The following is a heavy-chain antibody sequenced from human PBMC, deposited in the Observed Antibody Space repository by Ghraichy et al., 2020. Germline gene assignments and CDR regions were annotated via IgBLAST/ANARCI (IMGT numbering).Heavy chain of an antibody. CDR1: GYSFTSYW. CDR3: ARLDWNYGGWDYYYGMDV. CDR2: IYPGDSDT. J-gene: IGHJ6*02. V-gene: IGHV5-51*01. D-gene: IGHD1-7*01. Sequence: GESLNISCKGSGYSFTSYWIGWVRQMPGKGLEWMGIIYPGDSDTRYSPSFQGQVTISADKSISTAYLQWSSLKASDTAMYYCARLDWNYGGWDYYYGMDVWGQGTTVTVSS.